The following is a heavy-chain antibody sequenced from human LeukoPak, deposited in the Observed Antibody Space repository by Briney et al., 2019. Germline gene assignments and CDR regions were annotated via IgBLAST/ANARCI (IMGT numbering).Heavy chain of an antibody. CDR2: IRTSGGST. Sequence: AGSLRLSCATSGFNFNSXAXSWVRQAPXXXXXXXSAIRTSGGSTYYADXXKXXFTISRDTYNNSLLLQMYRLRAEDTAVYYCAKGRSGWHGGFDWGQGTLVTVSS. D-gene: IGHD6-19*01. V-gene: IGHV3-23*01. CDR3: AKGRSGWHGGFD. J-gene: IGHJ4*02. CDR1: GFNFNSXA.